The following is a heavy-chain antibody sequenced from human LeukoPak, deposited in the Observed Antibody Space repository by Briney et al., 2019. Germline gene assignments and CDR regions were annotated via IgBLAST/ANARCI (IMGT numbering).Heavy chain of an antibody. D-gene: IGHD6-6*01. CDR3: ARGYSSSTLYYYYYYGMDV. J-gene: IGHJ6*02. CDR2: MYYSGST. V-gene: IGHV4-59*01. CDR1: GGSISNYY. Sequence: SKTLSLTCTVSGGSISNYYWSWIRQPPGKGLEWIGYMYYSGSTNYNPSLKSRVTISVDTSKNQFSLKLSSVTAADTAVYYCARGYSSSTLYYYYYYGMDVWGQGTTVTVSS.